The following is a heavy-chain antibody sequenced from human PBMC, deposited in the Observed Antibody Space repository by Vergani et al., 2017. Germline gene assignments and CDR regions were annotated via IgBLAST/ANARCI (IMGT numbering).Heavy chain of an antibody. CDR1: GFSFGSYG. CDR3: AKYLRDSTDGLPDS. D-gene: IGHD2-21*02. Sequence: QVQLVESGGGVVQPGGSLRLSCAASGFSFGSYGMHWVRVRQAPGKGLEWLAYLRYDGTTKQYADSVKGRFTISRDNSKNTLYLQMDSLRPEETALYYCAKYLRDSTDGLPDSGGPGTLVIVSS. J-gene: IGHJ4*02. CDR2: LRYDGTTK. V-gene: IGHV3-30*02.